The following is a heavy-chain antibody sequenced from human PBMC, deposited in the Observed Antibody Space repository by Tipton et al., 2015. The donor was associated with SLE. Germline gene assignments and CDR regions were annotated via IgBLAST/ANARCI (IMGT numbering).Heavy chain of an antibody. CDR3: ARAGYDSSGGFDY. Sequence: QSGPEVKKPGYSVKVSCKASGGTFSSYAISWVRQAPGQGLEWMGRIIPILGIANYAQKFQGRVTITADKSTSTAYMELSSLRSEDTAVYYCARAGYDSSGGFDYWGQGTLVTVSS. V-gene: IGHV1-69*04. CDR1: GGTFSSYA. CDR2: IIPILGIA. D-gene: IGHD3-22*01. J-gene: IGHJ4*02.